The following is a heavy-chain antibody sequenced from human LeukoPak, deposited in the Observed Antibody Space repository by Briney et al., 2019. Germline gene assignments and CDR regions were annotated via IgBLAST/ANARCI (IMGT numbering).Heavy chain of an antibody. CDR3: AADNQQITV. CDR2: IVLGSGNT. D-gene: IGHD5-24*01. CDR1: ACTFTNSA. Sequence: SVKVSCKASACTFTNSALQWVRQARGQRLEWIGWIVLGSGNTNYAQKFQERATITRDMSTSTAYMELSSLRSEDTAVYYCAADNQQITVWGQGTLVTVSS. J-gene: IGHJ4*02. V-gene: IGHV1-58*01.